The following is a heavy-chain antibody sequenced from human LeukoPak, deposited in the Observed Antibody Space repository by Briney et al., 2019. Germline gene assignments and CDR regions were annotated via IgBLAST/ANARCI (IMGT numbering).Heavy chain of an antibody. Sequence: GGSLRLSCAASGFTFSSYVMTWVRQAPGKGLEWVSGISGSGDTYYADSVKGRFTISRDNSKNMVYLQMNSLRAEDTAVYYCAKDKELSLGDDRHYWGQGTLVTVTS. CDR3: AKDKELSLGDDRHY. V-gene: IGHV3-23*01. CDR1: GFTFSSYV. J-gene: IGHJ4*02. CDR2: ISGSGDT. D-gene: IGHD3-16*02.